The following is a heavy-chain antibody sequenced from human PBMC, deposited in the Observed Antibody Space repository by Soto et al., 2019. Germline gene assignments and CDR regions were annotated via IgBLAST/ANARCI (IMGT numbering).Heavy chain of an antibody. CDR2: ISYSGST. CDR1: GGSVSSGRYY. CDR3: ARSDYYYGMDV. Sequence: QVQLQESGPGLVKPPETLSITCTVSGGSVSSGRYYWTWIRQPPGKGLEWIGYISYSGSTNYNPSLKSRVTISVDTSQNQFSLKLSSVTAADTAVYYCARSDYYYGMDVWCQGTTVTVSS. V-gene: IGHV4-61*01. J-gene: IGHJ6*02.